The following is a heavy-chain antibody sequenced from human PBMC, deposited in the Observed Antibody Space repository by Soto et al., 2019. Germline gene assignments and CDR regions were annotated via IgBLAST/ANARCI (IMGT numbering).Heavy chain of an antibody. V-gene: IGHV3-30-3*01. CDR2: ISYDRNNK. CDR3: ARACGGDCYSYDF. Sequence: QLVESGGGVVQPGRSLRLSCAASGFPFSSYAMHWVRQAPGKGLEWVALISYDRNNKYYADSVKGRFTISRDNSKNTLYLQMISLRTEDTAVYYCARACGGDCYSYDFWGQGTLVTVSS. CDR1: GFPFSSYA. D-gene: IGHD2-21*02. J-gene: IGHJ4*02.